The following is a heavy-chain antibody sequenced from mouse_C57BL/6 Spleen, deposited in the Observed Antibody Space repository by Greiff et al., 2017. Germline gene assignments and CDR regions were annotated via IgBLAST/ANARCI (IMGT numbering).Heavy chain of an antibody. V-gene: IGHV1-4*01. CDR2: INPSSGYT. CDR1: GYTFTSYT. CDR3: AGSYYYGSGYDAMDY. J-gene: IGHJ4*01. Sequence: QVQLKESGAELARPGASVKMSCKASGYTFTSYTMHWVKQRPGQGLEWIGYINPSSGYTKYNQKFKDKATLTADKSSSTAYMQLSSLTSEDSAVYDGAGSYYYGSGYDAMDYWGQGTSVTVSS. D-gene: IGHD1-1*01.